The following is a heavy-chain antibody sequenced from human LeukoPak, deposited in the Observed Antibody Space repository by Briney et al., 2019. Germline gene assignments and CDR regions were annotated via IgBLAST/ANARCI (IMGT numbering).Heavy chain of an antibody. CDR3: ARAPYYYDSSGHFDY. CDR2: IRYDGSNK. V-gene: IGHV3-30*02. D-gene: IGHD3-22*01. J-gene: IGHJ4*02. Sequence: GGSLRLSCAASGFTFSSYGMHWVRQAPGKGLEWVAFIRYDGSNKYYADSVKGRFTISRDNAKNSLYLQMNSLRAEDTAVYYCARAPYYYDSSGHFDYWGQGTLVTVSS. CDR1: GFTFSSYG.